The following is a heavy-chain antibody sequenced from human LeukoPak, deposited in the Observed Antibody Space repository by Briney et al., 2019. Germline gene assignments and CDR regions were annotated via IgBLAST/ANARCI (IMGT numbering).Heavy chain of an antibody. CDR1: GLTFDDYG. Sequence: GGSLRLSCAASGLTFDDYGMSWVRQAPGKGLEWVSGINWNGGSTGYADSVKGRFTISRDNAKNSLYLQMNSLRTEDTAVYYCAKAGAMCDFDIWGQGTMVTVSS. CDR2: INWNGGST. V-gene: IGHV3-20*04. D-gene: IGHD1-26*01. J-gene: IGHJ3*02. CDR3: AKAGAMCDFDI.